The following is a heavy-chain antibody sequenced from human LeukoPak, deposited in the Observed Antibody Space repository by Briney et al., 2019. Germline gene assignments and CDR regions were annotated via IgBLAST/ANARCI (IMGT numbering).Heavy chain of an antibody. D-gene: IGHD2-2*01. V-gene: IGHV1-18*01. J-gene: IGHJ3*02. Sequence: ASVKVSCKASGYTFTSYGISWVRQAPGQGLEWMGWISAYNGNTNYAQKLQGRVTMTTDTSTSTAYMELRSLRSDDTAVYYCARACSSTSCYGTDAFDIWGHGTMVTVSS. CDR3: ARACSSTSCYGTDAFDI. CDR1: GYTFTSYG. CDR2: ISAYNGNT.